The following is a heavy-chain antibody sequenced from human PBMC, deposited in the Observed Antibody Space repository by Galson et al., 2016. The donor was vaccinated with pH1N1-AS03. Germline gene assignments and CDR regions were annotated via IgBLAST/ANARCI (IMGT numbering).Heavy chain of an antibody. Sequence: SLRLSCAASGFTVSTYGMDWVRQAPGKGLEWVSFLANTGIIYYADSVKGRFTISRENAKNSLLLQMNSLTADDTAVYYCVRGGYAGRYKAADWGQGTPVTVSS. V-gene: IGHV3-69-1*02. CDR3: VRGGYAGRYKAAD. CDR2: LANTGII. D-gene: IGHD3-16*01. J-gene: IGHJ4*02. CDR1: GFTVSTYG.